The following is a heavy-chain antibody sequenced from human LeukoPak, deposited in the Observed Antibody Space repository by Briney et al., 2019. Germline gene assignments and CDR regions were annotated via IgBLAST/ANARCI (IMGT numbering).Heavy chain of an antibody. CDR2: ISGSGGST. CDR1: GFTFSSYA. V-gene: IGHV3-23*01. J-gene: IGHJ4*02. Sequence: GGPLRPSCAASGFTFSSYAMSWVRQAPGKGLEWVSAISGSGGSTYYADSVKGRFTISRDNSKNTLYLQMNSLRAEDTAVYYCAKLDYDILTGYPAPYYFDYWGQGTLVTVSS. D-gene: IGHD3-9*01. CDR3: AKLDYDILTGYPAPYYFDY.